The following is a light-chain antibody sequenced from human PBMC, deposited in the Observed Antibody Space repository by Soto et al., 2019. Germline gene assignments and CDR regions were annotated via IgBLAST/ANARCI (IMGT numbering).Light chain of an antibody. CDR2: EVS. J-gene: IGLJ3*02. CDR3: SSYTSSSTAV. Sequence: QSVLTQPASVSGSPGQSITISCTGASSDVGGYNFVSRYQQHPGKAPKLMIFEVSNRPSGVSDRFSGSKSGNTASLTISGLQAEDEADYYCSSYTSSSTAVFGGGTKVTVL. V-gene: IGLV2-14*01. CDR1: SSDVGGYNF.